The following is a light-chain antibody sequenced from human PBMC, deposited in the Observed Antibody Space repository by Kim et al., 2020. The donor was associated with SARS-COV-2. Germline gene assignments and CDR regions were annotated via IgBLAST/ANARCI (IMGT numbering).Light chain of an antibody. CDR3: LQEYDYPLT. CDR2: DAS. Sequence: ASVGDRVTIACRASQGSRKDLAWYQQKPGAAPKLLIHDASNLQSGVPSRFSGSGSGTDFTLTINNLQPDDFATYYCLQEYDYPLTFGGGTKVDIK. J-gene: IGKJ4*01. CDR1: QGSRKD. V-gene: IGKV1-6*01.